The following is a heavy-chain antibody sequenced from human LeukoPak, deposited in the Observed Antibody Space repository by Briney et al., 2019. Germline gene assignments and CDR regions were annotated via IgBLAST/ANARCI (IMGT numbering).Heavy chain of an antibody. CDR2: IYYSGST. CDR1: GGSISSSSYY. J-gene: IGHJ3*02. CDR3: ARQSLNPHQLFGGVEGDAFDI. V-gene: IGHV4-39*01. Sequence: SETLSLTCTVSGGSISSSSYYWGWIRQPPGKGLEWIGSIYYSGSTYYNPSLKSRVTISVDTSKNQFSLKLSSVTAADTAVYYCARQSLNPHQLFGGVEGDAFDIWGQGTMVTVSS. D-gene: IGHD2-2*01.